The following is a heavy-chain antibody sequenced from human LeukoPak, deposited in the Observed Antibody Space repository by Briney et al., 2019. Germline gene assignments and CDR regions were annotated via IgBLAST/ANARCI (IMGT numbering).Heavy chain of an antibody. CDR2: MNPNSGNT. Sequence: ASVKVSCKASGYTFTSYDINWVRQATGQGLEWMGWMNPNSGNTGYVQKFQGRVTMTRNTSISTAYMELSSLRSEDTAVYYCARGAAGGLWFDPPKGMDVWGQGTTVTVSS. CDR1: GYTFTSYD. D-gene: IGHD3-10*01. CDR3: ARGAAGGLWFDPPKGMDV. J-gene: IGHJ6*02. V-gene: IGHV1-8*01.